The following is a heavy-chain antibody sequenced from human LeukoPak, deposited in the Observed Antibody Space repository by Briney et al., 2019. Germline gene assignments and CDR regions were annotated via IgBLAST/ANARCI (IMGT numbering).Heavy chain of an antibody. CDR1: GFIFDDYA. CDR2: ISWNSGSI. CDR3: AKVQSVVTGGFDY. V-gene: IGHV3-9*01. D-gene: IGHD4-23*01. Sequence: GGSLRLSCAASGFIFDDYAMHWVRQAPGKGLEGVAGISWNSGSIGYADSVKGRFAISRDNAKNSLYLQMNSLRAEDTALYYCAKVQSVVTGGFDYWGQGTLVTVSS. J-gene: IGHJ4*02.